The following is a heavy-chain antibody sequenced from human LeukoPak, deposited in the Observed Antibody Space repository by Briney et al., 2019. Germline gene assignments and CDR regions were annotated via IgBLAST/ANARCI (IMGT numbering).Heavy chain of an antibody. CDR2: ISSSSSYI. V-gene: IGHV3-21*01. J-gene: IGHJ4*02. CDR1: GFSFSSYS. CDR3: ARVQAYSSSCNDY. D-gene: IGHD6-13*01. Sequence: GGSLRLSCAASGFSFSSYSMNWVRQAPGKGLEWVSSISSSSSYIYYADSVKGRFTISRDNAKNSLYLHMNSLRAEDTAVYYFARVQAYSSSCNDYWGQGTLVTVSS.